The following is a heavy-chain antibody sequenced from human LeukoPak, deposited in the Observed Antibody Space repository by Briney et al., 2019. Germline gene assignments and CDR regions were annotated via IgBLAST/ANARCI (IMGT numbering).Heavy chain of an antibody. CDR2: IDNDGTSA. J-gene: IGHJ4*02. CDR3: ARGAGWSGSYTYHFDF. V-gene: IGHV3-74*01. CDR1: GFAFGNYW. Sequence: GGSLRLPCTGSGFAFGNYWMHWVRQAPGKGLVWVSHIDNDGTSATYADSVKGRFTLSRDNAKNTVYLQMSSLRAEDTAVYYCARGAGWSGSYTYHFDFWGQGALVTVSS. D-gene: IGHD3-3*01.